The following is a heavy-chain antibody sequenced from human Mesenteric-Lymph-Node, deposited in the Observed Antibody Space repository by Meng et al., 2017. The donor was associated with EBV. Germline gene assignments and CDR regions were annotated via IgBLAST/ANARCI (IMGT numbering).Heavy chain of an antibody. D-gene: IGHD1-20*01. Sequence: QGPLPEAGPGLVRPSEALSLHCRVSGGSVSSGSYYWSWIRQPPGKGLEWIGYIYRTRSTDYNPSLNSRVSISIDTSKNQFSLRLTSVTAADTAVYYCARDSGITVTNSFDYWGQGALVTVSS. CDR3: ARDSGITVTNSFDY. CDR2: IYRTRST. J-gene: IGHJ4*02. CDR1: GGSVSSGSYY. V-gene: IGHV4-61*01.